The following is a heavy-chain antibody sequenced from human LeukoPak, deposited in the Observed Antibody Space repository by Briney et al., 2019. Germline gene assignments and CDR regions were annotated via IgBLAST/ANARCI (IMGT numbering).Heavy chain of an antibody. V-gene: IGHV3-30*02. Sequence: GGSLRLSCAASGFTFNTYGMYWVRQAPGKGLEWVTFIRYDGRNKNYADSVKGRFTISRDNPKNTLYLQMNSLRAEDTAVYYCAKEAHYDFWSGYFSWGQGTLVTVSS. CDR1: GFTFNTYG. D-gene: IGHD3-3*01. CDR2: IRYDGRNK. CDR3: AKEAHYDFWSGYFS. J-gene: IGHJ4*02.